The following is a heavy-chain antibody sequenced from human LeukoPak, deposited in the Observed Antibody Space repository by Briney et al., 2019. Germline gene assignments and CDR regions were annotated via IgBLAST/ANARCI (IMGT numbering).Heavy chain of an antibody. Sequence: ASVKVSCKVSGYTLTELSMHWVRQAPGKGLEWMGGFDPEDGETIYAQKFQGRVTMTEDTSTDTAYMELSSLRSEDTAVYYCATDPRYYDSSGYYQPRDYWGQGTLVTFSS. J-gene: IGHJ4*02. V-gene: IGHV1-24*01. D-gene: IGHD3-22*01. CDR3: ATDPRYYDSSGYYQPRDY. CDR1: GYTLTELS. CDR2: FDPEDGET.